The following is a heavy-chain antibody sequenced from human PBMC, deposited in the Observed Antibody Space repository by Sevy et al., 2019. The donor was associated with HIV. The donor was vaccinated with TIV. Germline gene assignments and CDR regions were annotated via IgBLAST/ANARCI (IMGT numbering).Heavy chain of an antibody. CDR3: ARGKSGYGYALNY. CDR1: GFSVNSNY. V-gene: IGHV3-66*01. CDR2: IYSDETT. J-gene: IGHJ4*02. Sequence: GGSLRLSCAASGFSVNSNYMTWVRQAPGKGLEGVSVIYSDETTYHADSVKDRFTISIVNSKNMLYLQMSSLRAEDTAIYYCARGKSGYGYALNYWGQGTLVTVSS. D-gene: IGHD5-18*01.